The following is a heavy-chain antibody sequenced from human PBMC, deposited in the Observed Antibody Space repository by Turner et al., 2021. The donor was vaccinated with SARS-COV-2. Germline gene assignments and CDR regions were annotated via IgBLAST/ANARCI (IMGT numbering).Heavy chain of an antibody. CDR3: VVPAAVMWATMGAFDI. Sequence: EVQLLESGGGLVQPGGSLRLSCAASGFTFSNYAMTWVRQAPGKGLGWVSAIRGSGGSTFYADSVKGRFTISRDNSKNTLYLQMNSLRAEDTAVYYCVVPAAVMWATMGAFDIWGQGTMVTVSS. CDR2: IRGSGGST. J-gene: IGHJ3*02. CDR1: GFTFSNYA. V-gene: IGHV3-23*01. D-gene: IGHD5-12*01.